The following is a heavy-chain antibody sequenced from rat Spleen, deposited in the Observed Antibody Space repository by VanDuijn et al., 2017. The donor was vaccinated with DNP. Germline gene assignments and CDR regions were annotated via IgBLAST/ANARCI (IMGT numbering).Heavy chain of an antibody. CDR3: TTYYGYAMDA. D-gene: IGHD1-6*01. Sequence: EVQLVESGGGLVQPGRSLKLSCAASGFTFSNYGMAWVRQAPTKGLEWVASITNSGGSTYYRDSVKGRFTISRDNAKSTLYLQMDSLRSEDTATYYCTTYYGYAMDAWGQGTSVTVSS. J-gene: IGHJ4*01. CDR2: ITNSGGST. CDR1: GFTFSNYG. V-gene: IGHV5-27*01.